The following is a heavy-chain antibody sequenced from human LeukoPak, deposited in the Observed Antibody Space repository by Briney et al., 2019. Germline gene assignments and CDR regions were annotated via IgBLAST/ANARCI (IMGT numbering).Heavy chain of an antibody. CDR1: GFTFSTYW. D-gene: IGHD4-17*01. V-gene: IGHV3-74*03. CDR2: INGDGTST. Sequence: GGSLRLTCAASGFTFSTYWMHWVRQAPGKGLLWVSRINGDGTSTKYADSVKGRFTISRDNARHTLYLQMNSLRAEDTAVYYCARASTTVPNLLDYWGQGTLVTVSS. J-gene: IGHJ4*02. CDR3: ARASTTVPNLLDY.